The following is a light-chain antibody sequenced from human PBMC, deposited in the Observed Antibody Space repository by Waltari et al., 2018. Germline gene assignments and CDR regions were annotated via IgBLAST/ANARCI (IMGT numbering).Light chain of an antibody. CDR1: SLRSSS. CDR2: DKN. V-gene: IGLV3-19*01. J-gene: IGLJ2*01. Sequence: SSGLTQDPAVSVALGQTIRITCRGDSLRSSSASWHQVKTGQAPILVIYDKNNRPSGVPDRFSGSSSHNTGSLTITGAQAEDEASYYCHSRDASGVAGSFGGGTKLTVL. CDR3: HSRDASGVAGS.